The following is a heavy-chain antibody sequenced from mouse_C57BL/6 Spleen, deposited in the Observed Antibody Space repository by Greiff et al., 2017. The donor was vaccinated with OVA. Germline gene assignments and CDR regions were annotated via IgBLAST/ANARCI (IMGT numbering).Heavy chain of an antibody. J-gene: IGHJ2*01. CDR2: IYPGDGDT. Sequence: VQLQQSGAELVKPGASVKISCKASGYAFSSYWMNWVKQRPGKGLEWIGQIYPGDGDTNYNGKFKGKATLTADKSSSTAYMPLSSLTSEDSAVYFCARGEITTVGDYWGQGTTLTVSS. V-gene: IGHV1-80*01. CDR1: GYAFSSYW. CDR3: ARGEITTVGDY. D-gene: IGHD1-1*01.